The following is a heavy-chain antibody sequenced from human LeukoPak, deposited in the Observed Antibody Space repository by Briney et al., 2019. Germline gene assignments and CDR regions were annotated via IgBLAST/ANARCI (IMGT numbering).Heavy chain of an antibody. CDR2: IYSGGST. CDR3: ARGPGGNAFDI. V-gene: IGHV3-53*01. CDR1: GFTFSSNY. Sequence: GGSLRLSCAASGFTFSSNYMSWVRQAPGKGLEWVSVIYSGGSTYYADSVKGRFTISRDNSKNTLYLQMNSLRAEDTAVYYCARGPGGNAFDIWGQGTMVTVSS. D-gene: IGHD3-16*01. J-gene: IGHJ3*02.